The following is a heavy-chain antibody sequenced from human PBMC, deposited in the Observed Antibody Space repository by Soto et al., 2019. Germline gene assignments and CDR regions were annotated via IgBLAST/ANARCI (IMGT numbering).Heavy chain of an antibody. D-gene: IGHD4-4*01. CDR2: ISYDGSNK. J-gene: IGHJ4*02. V-gene: IGHV3-30*18. CDR1: GFTFSSYG. Sequence: QVQLVESGGGVVQPGRSLRLSCAASGFTFSSYGMLWVRQAPGKGLEWVAVISYDGSNKYYADSVKGRFTISRDNSKNTLYLQMNSLRAEDTAVYYCAKEKGSSNLHSYYFDYWGQGTLVTVSS. CDR3: AKEKGSSNLHSYYFDY.